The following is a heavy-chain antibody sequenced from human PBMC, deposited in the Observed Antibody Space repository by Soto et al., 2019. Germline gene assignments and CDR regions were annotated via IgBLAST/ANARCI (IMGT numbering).Heavy chain of an antibody. V-gene: IGHV2-5*01. Sequence: QITLEETGPTLVKPTQTLTLTCTFSGFSLTTGRVGVGWIRQPPGKALEWLAVIHWNDDNHYSPSLKSRLTIPKDNSKNQVVLTLTNMDPVDTATYYCTHRLVGSGQGYWGQGTLVTVSS. J-gene: IGHJ4*02. CDR2: IHWNDDN. D-gene: IGHD2-15*01. CDR1: GFSLTTGRVG. CDR3: THRLVGSGQGY.